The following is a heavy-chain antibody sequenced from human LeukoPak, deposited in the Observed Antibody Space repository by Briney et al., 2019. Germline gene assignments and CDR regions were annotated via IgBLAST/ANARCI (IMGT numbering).Heavy chain of an antibody. D-gene: IGHD3-22*01. J-gene: IGHJ4*02. CDR1: GGTFSSYA. V-gene: IGHV1-69*05. Sequence: SVRVSCKASGGTFSSYAISWVRQAPGQGLEWMGGIIPIFGTANYAQKFQGRVTITTDESTSTAYMELSSLRSEDTAVYYCARGALYDSSGYYYVYWGQGTLVTVSS. CDR3: ARGALYDSSGYYYVY. CDR2: IIPIFGTA.